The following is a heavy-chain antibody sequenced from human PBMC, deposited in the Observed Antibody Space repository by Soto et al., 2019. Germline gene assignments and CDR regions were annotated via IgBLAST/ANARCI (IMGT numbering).Heavy chain of an antibody. V-gene: IGHV3-30-3*01. CDR2: ISYDGSNK. D-gene: IGHD3-22*01. J-gene: IGHJ4*02. CDR3: ARATSSGYYYARFDY. Sequence: GGSLRLSCAASGFTFSSYAMHWVRQAPGKGLEWVAVISYDGSNKYYADFVKGRFTISRDNSKNTLYLQMNSLRAEDTAVYYCARATSSGYYYARFDYWGQGTLVTVSS. CDR1: GFTFSSYA.